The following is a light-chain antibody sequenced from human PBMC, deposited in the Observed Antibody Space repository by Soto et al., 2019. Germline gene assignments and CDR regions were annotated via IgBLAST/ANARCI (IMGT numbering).Light chain of an antibody. Sequence: QSALTQPPSASGSPGQSVTISCTGTSSDVGAYKYVSWYQQYPGKAPKLMIYEVSKRPSGVPDRFSGSKSGNTASLTVSGLQAEDEADYYCTSYVGSDTLVFGGGTKVTVL. J-gene: IGLJ3*02. V-gene: IGLV2-8*01. CDR3: TSYVGSDTLV. CDR1: SSDVGAYKY. CDR2: EVS.